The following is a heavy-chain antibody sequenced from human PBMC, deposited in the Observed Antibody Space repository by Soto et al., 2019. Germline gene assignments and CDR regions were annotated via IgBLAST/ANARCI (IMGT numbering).Heavy chain of an antibody. CDR3: VKSGGNSLALVY. CDR1: GFTFSNSG. CDR2: ISSDGSQK. Sequence: PGGSLRLACTASGFTFSNSGIHWVRQAPGKGLEWVALISSDGSQKYFGDSMRGRFTIFRDNSRDTVYLQMTSLRAEDTARYYCVKSGGNSLALVYWGQGTLVTVSS. V-gene: IGHV3-30*18. J-gene: IGHJ4*02. D-gene: IGHD2-15*01.